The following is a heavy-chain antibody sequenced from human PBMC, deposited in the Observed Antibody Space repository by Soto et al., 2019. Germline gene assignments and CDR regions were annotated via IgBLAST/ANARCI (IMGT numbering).Heavy chain of an antibody. Sequence: GGSLRLSCAASGFTFSSYGMHWVRQAPGKGLEWVAVIWYDGSNKYYADSVKGRFTISRDNSKNTLYLQMNSLRAEDTAVYYCARDQVYSSSWPPQGGGQGTLVTVSS. CDR2: IWYDGSNK. CDR3: ARDQVYSSSWPPQG. V-gene: IGHV3-33*01. J-gene: IGHJ4*02. D-gene: IGHD6-13*01. CDR1: GFTFSSYG.